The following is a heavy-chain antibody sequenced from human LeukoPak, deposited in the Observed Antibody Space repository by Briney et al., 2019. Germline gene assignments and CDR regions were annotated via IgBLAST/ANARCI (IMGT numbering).Heavy chain of an antibody. V-gene: IGHV4-31*03. Sequence: SQTLSLTCTVSGGSISSGGYYWSWIRQHPGKGLEWIGYIYYSGSTYYNPSLKSRVTISVDTSKNQFSLKLSSVTAADTAVYYCARDRQNYDFWSGNYNAYYYGMDVWGQGTTVTVSS. J-gene: IGHJ6*02. CDR2: IYYSGST. CDR1: GGSISSGGYY. CDR3: ARDRQNYDFWSGNYNAYYYGMDV. D-gene: IGHD3-3*01.